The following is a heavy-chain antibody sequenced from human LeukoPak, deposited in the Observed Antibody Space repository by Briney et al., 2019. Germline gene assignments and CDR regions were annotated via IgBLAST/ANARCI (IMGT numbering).Heavy chain of an antibody. D-gene: IGHD3-10*01. CDR3: ASDYVVRGFIALFDY. CDR1: GDSIRSDSYY. J-gene: IGHJ4*02. CDR2: VNYRGNT. V-gene: IGHV4-39*07. Sequence: PSETLSLTCTVSGDSIRSDSYYWGWIRQPPGRGLEWIASVNYRGNTYYNPSLKGRVTISVDTSNNQFSLKLSSATAADTAVYYCASDYVVRGFIALFDYWGQGTLVAVSS.